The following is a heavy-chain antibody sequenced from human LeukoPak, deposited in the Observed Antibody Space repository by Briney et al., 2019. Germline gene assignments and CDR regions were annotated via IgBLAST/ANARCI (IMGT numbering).Heavy chain of an antibody. CDR1: GGSISSNYF. CDR2: THPSGNT. CDR3: ARARIAYSSSSVWFDP. Sequence: SETLSLTCAVFGGSISSNYFWNWVRQPPGRGLEWIGETHPSGNTNYNPSLTSRVIISIDTSNNQFSLKLSSVTAADTAMYYCARARIAYSSSSVWFDPWGQGTLVTVSS. J-gene: IGHJ5*02. D-gene: IGHD6-6*01. V-gene: IGHV4/OR15-8*02.